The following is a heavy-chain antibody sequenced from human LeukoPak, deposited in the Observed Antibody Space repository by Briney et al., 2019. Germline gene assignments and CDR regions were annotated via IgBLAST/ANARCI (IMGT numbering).Heavy chain of an antibody. J-gene: IGHJ2*01. CDR2: THYSGTT. CDR1: DGSISTFY. CDR3: ARVNLGQLLYWYFDL. Sequence: SETLSLTWAVSDGSISTFYWSWIRQPPGKGLEWIGYTHYSGTTYYNPSLKSRVTMSVNTSKHQFSLEMTSVTAADTAVYYCARVNLGQLLYWYFDLWGRGTLVTVSS. V-gene: IGHV4-59*01. D-gene: IGHD4-23*01.